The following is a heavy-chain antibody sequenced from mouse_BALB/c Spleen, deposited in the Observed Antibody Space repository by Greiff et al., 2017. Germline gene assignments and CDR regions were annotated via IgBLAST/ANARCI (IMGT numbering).Heavy chain of an antibody. D-gene: IGHD2-4*01. J-gene: IGHJ4*01. CDR3: ARGGSLSTMIARTDYAMDY. CDR1: GYSITSGYY. Sequence: EVKLQESGPGLVKPSQSLSLTCSVTGYSITSGYYWNWIRQFPGNKLEWMGYISYDGSNNYNPSLKNRISITRDTSKNQFFLKLNSVTTEDTATYYCARGGSLSTMIARTDYAMDYWGQGTSVTVSS. V-gene: IGHV3-6*02. CDR2: ISYDGSN.